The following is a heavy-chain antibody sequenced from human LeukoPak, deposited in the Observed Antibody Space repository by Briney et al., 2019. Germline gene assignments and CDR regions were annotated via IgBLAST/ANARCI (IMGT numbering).Heavy chain of an antibody. D-gene: IGHD2-15*01. CDR1: GFTFSSYE. J-gene: IGHJ6*03. CDR3: AREGSGYCSGGSCYEYYYYYYYMDV. V-gene: IGHV3-48*03. Sequence: GGSLRLSCAASGFTFSSYEMNWVRQAPGKGLEWVSYISSSGSTIYYADSVKGRFTISRDNAKNSLYLQMNSLRAEDTAVYYCAREGSGYCSGGSCYEYYYYYYYMDVWGKGTTVTVS. CDR2: ISSSGSTI.